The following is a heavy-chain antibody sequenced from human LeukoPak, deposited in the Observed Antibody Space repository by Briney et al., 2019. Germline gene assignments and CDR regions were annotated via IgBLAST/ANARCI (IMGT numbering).Heavy chain of an antibody. V-gene: IGHV1-69*04. CDR1: GGTFSSYA. Sequence: GASVKVSCKASGGTFSSYAISWVRHAPGQGLEWMGRIIPILGIANYAQKFQGRVTITADKSTSTAYMELSSLRSEDTAVYYCARSKGDNWNDGEDWFDPWGQGTLVTVSS. CDR2: IIPILGIA. J-gene: IGHJ5*02. D-gene: IGHD1-20*01. CDR3: ARSKGDNWNDGEDWFDP.